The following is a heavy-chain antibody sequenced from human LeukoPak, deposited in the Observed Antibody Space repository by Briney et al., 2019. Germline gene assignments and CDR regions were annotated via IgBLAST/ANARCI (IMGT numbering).Heavy chain of an antibody. CDR2: IYYSGSTNYT. V-gene: IGHV4-59*01. J-gene: IGHJ2*01. CDR3: ARDPIVSVGDWYFDL. D-gene: IGHD3-16*02. Sequence: SETLSLTCTVSGGSISSYSWSWIRQPPGKGLEWIGYIYYSGSTNYTNYNPSLESRVTISVDTSKNQFSLKLSSVTAADTAVYYCARDPIVSVGDWYFDLWGRGTLVTVSS. CDR1: GGSISSYS.